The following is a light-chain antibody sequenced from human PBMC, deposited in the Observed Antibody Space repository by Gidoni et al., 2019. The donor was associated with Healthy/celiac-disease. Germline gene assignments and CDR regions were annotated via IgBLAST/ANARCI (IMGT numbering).Light chain of an antibody. V-gene: IGLV2-23*02. J-gene: IGLJ2*01. CDR2: EVS. Sequence: QSALTQPASVSGSPGQSITISHTGTSSAVGSYNLVSWYQQHPGKAPKLMIYEVSKRPSGVSNRFSGSKSGNTASLTISGLQAEDEADYYCCSYAGSSTHVVFGGGTKLTVL. CDR1: SSAVGSYNL. CDR3: CSYAGSSTHVV.